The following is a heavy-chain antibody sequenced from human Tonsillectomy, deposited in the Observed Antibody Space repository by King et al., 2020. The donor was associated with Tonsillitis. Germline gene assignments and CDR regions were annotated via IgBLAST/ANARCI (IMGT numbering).Heavy chain of an antibody. D-gene: IGHD1-14*01. CDR3: ARDPTGRGYFDY. CDR1: GGSITSHY. Sequence: VQLQESGPGLVKPSETLSLTCTVSGGSITSHYWSWIRQPPGKGLEWIGYIYDSGSTNYNPSLKSRATISVDTSKNQFSLKLSSVTAADTAVYYCARDPTGRGYFDYWGQGTQVTVSS. V-gene: IGHV4-59*11. CDR2: IYDSGST. J-gene: IGHJ4*02.